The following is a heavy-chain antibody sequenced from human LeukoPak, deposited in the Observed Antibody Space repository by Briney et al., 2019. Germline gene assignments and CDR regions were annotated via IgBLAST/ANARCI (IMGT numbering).Heavy chain of an antibody. CDR3: ALGYSMGEQRL. Sequence: ASVKVSCKASGYTFTGYYMHWVRQAPGQGLEWMGWINPDSGGTNYAHKFQGRVTMTRDTSISTAYMELSRLRSDDTAVYYCALGYSMGEQRLWGQGTMVTVSS. V-gene: IGHV1-2*02. J-gene: IGHJ3*01. D-gene: IGHD6-13*01. CDR1: GYTFTGYY. CDR2: INPDSGGT.